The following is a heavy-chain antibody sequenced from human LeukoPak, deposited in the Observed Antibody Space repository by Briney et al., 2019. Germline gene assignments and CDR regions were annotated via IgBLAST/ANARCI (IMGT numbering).Heavy chain of an antibody. Sequence: ASVKVSCKASGYTFTSYGISWVRQAPGQGLEWMGWISAYNGNTNYAQKFQGRVTMTRDTSTSTVYMELSSLRSEDTAVYYCARVAYSGSYHDAFDIWGQGTMVTVSS. CDR2: ISAYNGNT. CDR1: GYTFTSYG. V-gene: IGHV1-18*01. CDR3: ARVAYSGSYHDAFDI. J-gene: IGHJ3*02. D-gene: IGHD1-26*01.